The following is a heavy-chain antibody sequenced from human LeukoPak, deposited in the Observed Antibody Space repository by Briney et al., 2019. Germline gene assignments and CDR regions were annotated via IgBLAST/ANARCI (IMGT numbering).Heavy chain of an antibody. D-gene: IGHD3-10*01. Sequence: ASVKVPCKASGYTFTGHYMHWVRQAPGQGLEWMGWINPNNGGTNYAQKFQGRVTMTRDTSISTAYMELSRLRSDDTAVYYCARGHENYGSGTPCRYWGQGTLVTVSS. CDR2: INPNNGGT. J-gene: IGHJ4*02. CDR1: GYTFTGHY. V-gene: IGHV1-2*02. CDR3: ARGHENYGSGTPCRY.